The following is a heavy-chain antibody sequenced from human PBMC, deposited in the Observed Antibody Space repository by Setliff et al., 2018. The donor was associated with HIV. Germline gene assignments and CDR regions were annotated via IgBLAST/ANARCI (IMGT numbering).Heavy chain of an antibody. CDR2: FFPSGGT. D-gene: IGHD2-2*01. J-gene: IGHJ5*02. CDR3: ARGTGFNNWFDP. V-gene: IGHV4-38-2*02. CDR1: GYSISSGYY. Sequence: SETLSLTCTVSGYSISSGYYWGWIRQPPGKGLDWIGSFFPSGGTYYNPSLQSRVTILVDTSKNQLSLKLRSVTVADTAVYYCARGTGFNNWFDPWGQGTLVTVSS.